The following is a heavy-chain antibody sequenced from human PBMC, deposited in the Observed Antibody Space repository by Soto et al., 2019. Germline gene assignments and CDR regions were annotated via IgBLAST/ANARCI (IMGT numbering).Heavy chain of an antibody. D-gene: IGHD4-4*01. CDR3: ARGREDNYVRGAFDY. CDR2: ISYSGDTT. V-gene: IGHV3-23*01. CDR1: GFTFSNNA. J-gene: IGHJ4*02. Sequence: PGGSLRLSCAASGFTFSNNAMNWVRQAPGKGLEWVSVISYSGDTTYYADSVKGRFTVSRDNSKSTLYLQMNSLRAEDTAIYYCARGREDNYVRGAFDYWGQGTLVTVSS.